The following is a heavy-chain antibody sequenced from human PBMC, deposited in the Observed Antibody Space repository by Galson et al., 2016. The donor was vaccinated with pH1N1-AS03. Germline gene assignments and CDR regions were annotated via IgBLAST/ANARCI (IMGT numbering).Heavy chain of an antibody. V-gene: IGHV1-69*13. CDR1: GGTLSTYS. CDR2: ISPVFGIT. J-gene: IGHJ1*01. D-gene: IGHD2/OR15-2a*01. Sequence: SVKVSCKASGGTLSTYSISWVRQAPGQGLEWMGAISPVFGITNYAQNFQGQVTMSADASANTAFVEVSSLIVEDTAMYYCGTVYARDWLRIFYTWGQGTLVTVS. CDR3: GTVYARDWLRIFYT.